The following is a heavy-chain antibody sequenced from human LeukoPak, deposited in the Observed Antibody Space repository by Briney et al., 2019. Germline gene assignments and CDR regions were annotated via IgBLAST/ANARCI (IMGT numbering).Heavy chain of an antibody. CDR3: ARDQGYCTSATCRGDAFDV. CDR1: GFTFTTYW. V-gene: IGHV3-7*01. D-gene: IGHD2-2*01. Sequence: PGGSLRLSCAASGFTFTTYWMTWVRQAPGKGLEWVAKIKQDGGEEYYVDSVKGRFTISRDNAKNSLSLQMNSLRAEDTAVYYCARDQGYCTSATCRGDAFDVWGQGSMVSVSS. J-gene: IGHJ3*01. CDR2: IKQDGGEE.